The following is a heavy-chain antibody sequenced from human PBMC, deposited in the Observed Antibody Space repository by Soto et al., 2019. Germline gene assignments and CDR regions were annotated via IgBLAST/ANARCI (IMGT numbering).Heavy chain of an antibody. J-gene: IGHJ4*02. CDR2: IYYSGST. Sequence: KSSETLSLTCTVSGGSVSSGSYYWSWIRQPPGKGLEWIGYIYYSGSTNYNPSLKSRVTISVDTSKNQFSLKLSSVTAADTAAYYCARGGDIVVRFLDYWGQGALVNVSS. CDR1: GGSVSSGSYY. CDR3: ARGGDIVVRFLDY. D-gene: IGHD2-15*01. V-gene: IGHV4-61*01.